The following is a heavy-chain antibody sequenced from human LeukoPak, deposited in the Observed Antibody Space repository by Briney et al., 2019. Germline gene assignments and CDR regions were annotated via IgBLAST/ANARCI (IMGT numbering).Heavy chain of an antibody. CDR2: ITYNGGST. Sequence: TGGSLRLSCSASGFTFSSYAIHWVRQAPGKGLEYVSAITYNGGSTFYADSVKGRFTISRDNPKNTVYLQMSSLRPEDTAVYYCARSDGLDYWGQGTLVTVSS. V-gene: IGHV3-64D*06. CDR1: GFTFSSYA. D-gene: IGHD5-24*01. J-gene: IGHJ4*02. CDR3: ARSDGLDY.